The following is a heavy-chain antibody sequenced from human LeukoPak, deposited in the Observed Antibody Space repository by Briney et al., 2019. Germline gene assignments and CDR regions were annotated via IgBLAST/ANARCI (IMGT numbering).Heavy chain of an antibody. J-gene: IGHJ6*02. V-gene: IGHV3-7*03. CDR3: TRDLAAVPGPRMDV. CDR2: INPDGSER. D-gene: IGHD6-19*01. CDR1: GFIISSYY. Sequence: GGSPRLSCAASGFIISSYYMSWVRQAPGKGLEWVALINPDGSERYYVDSVKGRFTISRDNAKNSLYLQMDSLRDDETAMYFCTRDLAAVPGPRMDVWGQGTTVTVSS.